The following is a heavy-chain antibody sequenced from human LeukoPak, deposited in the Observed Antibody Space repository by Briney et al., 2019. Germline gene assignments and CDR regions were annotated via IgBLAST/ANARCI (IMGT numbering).Heavy chain of an antibody. CDR1: GFTFSTYA. Sequence: GGSRRLSCAASGFTFSTYAMPWVRQVPGKGREWVAVISHDGSNKWYVNSVKGRFTISRDNPKNTLYLQMSSLRAEDTAVYYCAKGRTPYAFDIWGQGTMVTVS. J-gene: IGHJ3*02. CDR3: AKGRTPYAFDI. CDR2: ISHDGSNK. V-gene: IGHV3-30*18. D-gene: IGHD2-2*01.